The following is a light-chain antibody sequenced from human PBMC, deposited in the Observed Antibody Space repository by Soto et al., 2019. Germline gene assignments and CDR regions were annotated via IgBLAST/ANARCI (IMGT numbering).Light chain of an antibody. Sequence: DIQMTQSPCTLSASVGDRVTITCRASQSISTWLAWYQQTPGKAPKLLIYDASTLESGVPSTFSGSGSGTEFTLTISSLQPDDFATYYCQQYNSDPWTLGQGTKVDIK. V-gene: IGKV1-5*01. CDR3: QQYNSDPWT. J-gene: IGKJ1*01. CDR2: DAS. CDR1: QSISTW.